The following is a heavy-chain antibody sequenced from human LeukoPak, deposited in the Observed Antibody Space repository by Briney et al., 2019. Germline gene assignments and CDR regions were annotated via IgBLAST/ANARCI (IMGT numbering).Heavy chain of an antibody. CDR3: ASRSSIWSGYQDTLYYFDS. J-gene: IGHJ4*02. CDR1: GGSISSYY. Sequence: SETLSLTCTVSGGSISSYYWTWIRQPPGKGLEWIGYIYSSGSTNYTPSLKSRVTISADTSKNQFSLKLSSVTAADTAVYYCASRSSIWSGYQDTLYYFDSWGQGTLVTVSS. D-gene: IGHD3-3*01. CDR2: IYSSGST. V-gene: IGHV4-59*01.